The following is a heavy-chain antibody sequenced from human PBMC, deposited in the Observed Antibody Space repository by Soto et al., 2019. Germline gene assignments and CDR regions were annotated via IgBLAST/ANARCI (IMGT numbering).Heavy chain of an antibody. CDR3: ARERTTADYYYYGMEV. CDR1: GFTFSSYE. Sequence: VGSLRLSCAASGFTFSSYEMNWVRQAPGKGLEWVSYISSSGSTIYYADSVKGRFTISRDNAKNSLYLQMNSLRAEDTAVYYCARERTTADYYYYGMEVWGQGTTVTVSS. J-gene: IGHJ6*02. V-gene: IGHV3-48*03. D-gene: IGHD4-17*01. CDR2: ISSSGSTI.